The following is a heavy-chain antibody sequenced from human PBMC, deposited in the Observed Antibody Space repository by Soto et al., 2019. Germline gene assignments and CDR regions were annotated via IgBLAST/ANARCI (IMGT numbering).Heavy chain of an antibody. V-gene: IGHV3-48*01. CDR2: LSGSSTTI. D-gene: IGHD6-13*01. J-gene: IGHJ3*02. CDR1: GLTFSIHS. Sequence: QLVESGGGLVQSGGSRRLSCAASGLTFSIHSMNWVRQAPGKGLEWGSYLSGSSTTIYYADSVKGRFTISRDNAKDSLYLHMDSLSADDTAVYYCAAGTDAFDMWGQGTMVTVSS. CDR3: AAGTDAFDM.